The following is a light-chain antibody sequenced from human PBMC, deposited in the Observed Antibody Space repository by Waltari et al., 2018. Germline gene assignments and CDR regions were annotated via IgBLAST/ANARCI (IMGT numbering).Light chain of an antibody. CDR3: QQRDSWPLT. V-gene: IGKV3-11*01. CDR1: QNVGSQ. J-gene: IGKJ4*01. CDR2: DVS. Sequence: PGESAALSCKASQNVGSQLGWYQQRPGQAPRLLIDDVSNRASGVPARFSGSGSGTDFTLTISSLEPEDVAVYYCQQRDSWPLTFGGGTKVEIK.